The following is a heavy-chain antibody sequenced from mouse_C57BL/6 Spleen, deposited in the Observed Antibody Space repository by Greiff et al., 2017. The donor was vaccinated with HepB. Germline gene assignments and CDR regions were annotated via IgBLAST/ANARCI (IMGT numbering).Heavy chain of an antibody. CDR1: GFTFSNYW. CDR3: TPYYYGSSYGFAY. CDR2: IRLKSDNYAT. Sequence: EVQLVESGGGLVQPGGSMKLSCVASGFTFSNYWMNWVRQSPEKGLEWVAQIRLKSDNYATHYAESVKGRFTISRDDSKSSVYLQMNNLRAEDTGIYYCTPYYYGSSYGFAYWGQGTLVTVSA. J-gene: IGHJ3*01. D-gene: IGHD1-1*01. V-gene: IGHV6-3*01.